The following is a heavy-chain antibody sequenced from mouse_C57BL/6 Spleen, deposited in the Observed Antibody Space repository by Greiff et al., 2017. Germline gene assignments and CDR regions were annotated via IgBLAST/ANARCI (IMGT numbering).Heavy chain of an antibody. CDR1: GFTFSSYA. J-gene: IGHJ3*01. Sequence: EVQLKESGGGLVKPGGSLKLSCAASGFTFSSYAMSWVRQTPEKRLEWVATISDGGSYTYYPDNVKGRFTISRDNAKNNLYLQMSHLKSEDTAMYYCARGESSLFAYWGQGTLVTVSA. V-gene: IGHV5-4*01. D-gene: IGHD1-1*01. CDR3: ARGESSLFAY. CDR2: ISDGGSYT.